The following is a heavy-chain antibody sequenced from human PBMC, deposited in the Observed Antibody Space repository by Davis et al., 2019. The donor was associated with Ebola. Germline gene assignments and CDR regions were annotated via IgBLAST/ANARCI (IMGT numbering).Heavy chain of an antibody. J-gene: IGHJ6*02. V-gene: IGHV3-7*01. D-gene: IGHD4-11*01. CDR1: GFTFSSYW. CDR2: IKQDGSEK. CDR3: ARVPSTVTYYYYGMDV. Sequence: ESLKILCAASGFTFSSYWMSWVRQAPGKGLEWVANIKQDGSEKYYVDSVKGRFTISRDNAKNSLYLQMNSLRAEDTAVYYCARVPSTVTYYYYGMDVWGQGTTVTVSS.